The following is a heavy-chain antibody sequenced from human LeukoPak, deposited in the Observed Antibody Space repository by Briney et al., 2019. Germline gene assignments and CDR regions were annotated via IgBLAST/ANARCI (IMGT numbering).Heavy chain of an antibody. V-gene: IGHV4-59*08. Sequence: SETLSLTCTVSGGSISSYYWSWIRQPPGKGLEWIAYIYYSGSTNYNPSLKSRVTISVDTSKNQFSLKLSSVTAADTAVYYCARSLSSGYLPDAFDIWGQGTMVTVSS. J-gene: IGHJ3*02. CDR1: GGSISSYY. CDR2: IYYSGST. D-gene: IGHD3-22*01. CDR3: ARSLSSGYLPDAFDI.